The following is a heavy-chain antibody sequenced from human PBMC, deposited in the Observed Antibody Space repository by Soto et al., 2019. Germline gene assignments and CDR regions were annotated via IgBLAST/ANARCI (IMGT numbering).Heavy chain of an antibody. Sequence: EVQLLESGGGLVQPGGSLRLSCAASEFTFRSYAMSWVRQVPGKGLDWVSSISGNGGAIYYTDSVKGRFTISRDNSKNTLYLHMNSLRAEDTAVYYCAKDLKDRCGFYYFDHWGQGTLVTVAS. J-gene: IGHJ4*02. D-gene: IGHD3-10*01. V-gene: IGHV3-23*01. CDR2: ISGNGGAI. CDR3: AKDLKDRCGFYYFDH. CDR1: EFTFRSYA.